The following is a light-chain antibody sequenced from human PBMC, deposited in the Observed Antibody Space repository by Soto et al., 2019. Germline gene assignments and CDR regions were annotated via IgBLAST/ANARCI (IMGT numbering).Light chain of an antibody. CDR2: STN. V-gene: IGLV8-61*01. CDR3: VLYMGSGTVV. CDR1: SGSVSTSYY. J-gene: IGLJ2*01. Sequence: TVVTQEPSFSVSPGGTVTLTCGLSSGSVSTSYYPSWYQQTPGQAPRTLIYSTNTRSSGVPDRFSGSILGNKAALTITGAQADDESDYYCVLYMGSGTVVFGGGTQLTVL.